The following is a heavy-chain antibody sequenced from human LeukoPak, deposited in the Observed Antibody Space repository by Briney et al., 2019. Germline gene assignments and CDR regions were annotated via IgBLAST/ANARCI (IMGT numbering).Heavy chain of an antibody. CDR3: ASSSGSYWDYFDY. CDR2: IYYSGST. J-gene: IGHJ4*02. CDR1: GGSISSHY. V-gene: IGHV4-59*08. D-gene: IGHD1-26*01. Sequence: SETLSLTCTVSGGSISSHYWSWIRQPPGKGLEWIGYIYYSGSTNYNPSLKSRVTISVDTSKNQFSLKLSSVTAADTAVYYCASSSGSYWDYFDYWGQGTLVTVSS.